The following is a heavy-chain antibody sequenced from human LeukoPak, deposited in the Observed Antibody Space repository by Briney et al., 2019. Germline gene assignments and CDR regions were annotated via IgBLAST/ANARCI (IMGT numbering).Heavy chain of an antibody. CDR1: GGSINRSYYC. CDR3: ESLMTTVTSEY. D-gene: IGHD4-17*01. J-gene: IGHJ4*02. Sequence: SETLSLTYTVSGGSINRSYYCWGWIRQPPGKGLEWIGCNYYSGNTYSNPSHKSLVTISVHTSKNQFALTLRSVTAADTAVYYCESLMTTVTSEYWGQGNLVTVSS. CDR2: NYYSGNT. V-gene: IGHV4-39*01.